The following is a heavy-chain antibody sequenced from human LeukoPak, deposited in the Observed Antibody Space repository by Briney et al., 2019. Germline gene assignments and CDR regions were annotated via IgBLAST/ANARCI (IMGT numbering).Heavy chain of an antibody. V-gene: IGHV4-4*07. CDR3: ARDQGSSSWFDAFDI. CDR2: IYTSGST. D-gene: IGHD6-13*01. J-gene: IGHJ3*02. CDR1: GGSISSYY. Sequence: PSETLSLTCTVSGGSISSYYWSWIRQPAGKGLECIGRIYTSGSTNYNPSLKSRVTMSVDTSKNQFSLKLSSVTAADTAVYYCARDQGSSSWFDAFDIWGQGTMVTVSS.